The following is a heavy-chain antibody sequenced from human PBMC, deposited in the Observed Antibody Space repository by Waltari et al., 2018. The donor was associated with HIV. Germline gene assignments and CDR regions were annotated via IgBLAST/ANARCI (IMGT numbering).Heavy chain of an antibody. J-gene: IGHJ4*02. CDR3: VTSGYNFVEFGHRLDF. Sequence: EVRFLEAGGGLVRPGGSLRLPCLGSGFNFVLYTITLVRQAPGMGLEWVSSISRSASATYYADSVKGRATISRDNSMDMLSLHINSLTVDDAAVYHCVTSGYNFVEFGHRLDFWGRGILVTVS. D-gene: IGHD5-18*01. CDR2: ISRSASAT. V-gene: IGHV3-23*01. CDR1: GFNFVLYT.